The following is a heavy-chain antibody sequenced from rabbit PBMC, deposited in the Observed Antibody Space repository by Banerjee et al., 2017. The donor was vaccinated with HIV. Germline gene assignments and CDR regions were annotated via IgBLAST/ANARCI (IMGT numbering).Heavy chain of an antibody. J-gene: IGHJ4*01. D-gene: IGHD4-1*01. CDR3: ARDLAGVIGWNFDL. CDR2: IYAGSSGSA. V-gene: IGHV1S45*01. Sequence: QEQLVESGGGLVQPGGSLKLSCKASGFDFSSSGVNWVRQAPGKGLEWIGTIYAGSSGSAYYASWVNGRFTISKTSSTTVTLQMTSLTAADTATYFCARDLAGVIGWNFDLWGQGTLVTVS. CDR1: GFDFSSSG.